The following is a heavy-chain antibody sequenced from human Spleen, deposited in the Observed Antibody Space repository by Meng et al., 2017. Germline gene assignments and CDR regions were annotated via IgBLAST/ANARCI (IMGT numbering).Heavy chain of an antibody. CDR1: GYPFPAYY. Sequence: QVQVVQSGAELKKPGASVSASCKSYGYPFPAYYIHWVRQAPGQGLEWMGHIKPQSGDTLYAQKFQGRVSMTRDTSISTAYMELSSLRSEDTAVYYCASNYGSGSYSFAYWGQGTLVTVSS. V-gene: IGHV1-2*06. CDR3: ASNYGSGSYSFAY. D-gene: IGHD3-10*01. J-gene: IGHJ4*02. CDR2: IKPQSGDT.